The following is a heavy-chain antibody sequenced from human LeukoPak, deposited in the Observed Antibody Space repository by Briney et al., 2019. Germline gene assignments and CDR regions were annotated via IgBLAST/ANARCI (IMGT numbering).Heavy chain of an antibody. CDR2: IVVGSGST. V-gene: IGHV1-58*02. Sequence: SVKVSCKASGFTFTSSAMQWVRQARGQRLEWIGWIVVGSGSTNYAQKFQEGVTITRDMSTSTAYMELSSLRSEDTAVYYCAADRYYDILTGYPGFDYWGQGTLVTVSS. D-gene: IGHD3-9*01. J-gene: IGHJ4*02. CDR1: GFTFTSSA. CDR3: AADRYYDILTGYPGFDY.